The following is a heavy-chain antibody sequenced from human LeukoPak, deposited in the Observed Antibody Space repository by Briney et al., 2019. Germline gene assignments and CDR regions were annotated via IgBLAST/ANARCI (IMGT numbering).Heavy chain of an antibody. CDR3: ASSPEVDTAMAPLGY. J-gene: IGHJ4*02. V-gene: IGHV1-2*02. Sequence: GASVKVSCKASGYTFTGFYMHWVRQAPGQGLEWMGWINPNSGGTNYAQKFQGRVTMTRDTSTSTAYMELRSLRSDDTAVYYCASSPEVDTAMAPLGYWGQGTLVTVSS. D-gene: IGHD5-18*01. CDR1: GYTFTGFY. CDR2: INPNSGGT.